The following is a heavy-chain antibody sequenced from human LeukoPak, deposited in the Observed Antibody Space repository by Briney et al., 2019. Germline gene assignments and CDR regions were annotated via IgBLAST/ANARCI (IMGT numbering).Heavy chain of an antibody. CDR1: RYTFTSYG. V-gene: IGHV1-18*01. J-gene: IGHJ4*02. CDR3: ARVGFGELLLAYFDY. CDR2: ISAYNGNT. D-gene: IGHD3-10*01. Sequence: GASVKVSCKASRYTFTSYGISWVRQAPGQGLEWMGWISAYNGNTNYAQKLQGRVTMTTDTSTSTAYMELRSLRSDDTAVYYCARVGFGELLLAYFDYWGQGTLVTVSS.